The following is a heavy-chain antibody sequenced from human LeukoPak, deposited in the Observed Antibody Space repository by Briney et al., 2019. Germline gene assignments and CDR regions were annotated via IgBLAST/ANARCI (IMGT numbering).Heavy chain of an antibody. J-gene: IGHJ4*02. CDR1: GFTFSNYG. D-gene: IGHD1-26*01. Sequence: GGSLRLSCAASGFTFSNYGMHWVRQAPGKGLEWVTVISYDGSNQYYAESVKGRFTISRDNSKNTLYLEMNSLRAEDTAVYYCAPRPDGATGYWGQGTLVTVSS. V-gene: IGHV3-30*03. CDR3: APRPDGATGY. CDR2: ISYDGSNQ.